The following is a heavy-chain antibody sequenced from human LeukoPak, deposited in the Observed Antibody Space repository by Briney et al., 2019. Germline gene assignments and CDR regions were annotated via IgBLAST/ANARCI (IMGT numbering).Heavy chain of an antibody. D-gene: IGHD5-18*01. V-gene: IGHV1-46*03. Sequence: ASVKVSCKASGYTFTSYYMHWVRQAPGQGLGWMGIINPSGGSTTYAQKFQGRVTMTRDTSTSTVYMELSSLRSEDTAVYYCARNTLDTAMGAAVDYWGQGTLVTVSS. CDR2: INPSGGST. CDR1: GYTFTSYY. CDR3: ARNTLDTAMGAAVDY. J-gene: IGHJ4*02.